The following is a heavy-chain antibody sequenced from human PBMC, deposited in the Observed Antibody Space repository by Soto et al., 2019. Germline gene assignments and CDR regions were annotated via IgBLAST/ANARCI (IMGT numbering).Heavy chain of an antibody. CDR2: IYYSGST. CDR1: GGSISVYY. D-gene: IGHD3-3*01. V-gene: IGHV4-59*08. Sequence: QVQLQESGPGLVKPSETLSLTCTVSGGSISVYYWSWIRQPPGKGLEWIGYIYYSGSTNYNPSLKSRVTISVDTSKNQFSLKLSSVTAADTAVSYCARGGWRHIDYWGQGTLVTVSS. CDR3: ARGGWRHIDY. J-gene: IGHJ4*02.